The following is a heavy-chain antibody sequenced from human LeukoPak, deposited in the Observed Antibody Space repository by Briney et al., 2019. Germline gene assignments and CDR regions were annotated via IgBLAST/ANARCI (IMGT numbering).Heavy chain of an antibody. Sequence: GGSLRLSCAASGFTFSSYAMSWVRQAPGKGLEWVSAISGSGGSTYYADSVKGRFTISRDNSKNTLYLQMNSLRAEDTAVYYCAKGPYYDFWSGYPSYFDHWGQGTLVTVSS. CDR3: AKGPYYDFWSGYPSYFDH. CDR1: GFTFSSYA. CDR2: ISGSGGST. D-gene: IGHD3-3*01. V-gene: IGHV3-23*01. J-gene: IGHJ4*02.